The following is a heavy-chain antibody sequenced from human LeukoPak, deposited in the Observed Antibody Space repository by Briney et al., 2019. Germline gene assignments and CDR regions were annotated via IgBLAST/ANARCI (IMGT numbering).Heavy chain of an antibody. CDR2: ISSGRNFI. Sequence: GVSLRLSCAASGFTFSTYSMNWVRQSPGKGLEWVSSISSGRNFIYYADSVKGRFTISRDNAQNSLYLQMNSLRAEDTAVYYCARGSAGYDYWGQGTLVTVSS. CDR1: GFTFSTYS. V-gene: IGHV3-21*01. J-gene: IGHJ4*02. D-gene: IGHD6-13*01. CDR3: ARGSAGYDY.